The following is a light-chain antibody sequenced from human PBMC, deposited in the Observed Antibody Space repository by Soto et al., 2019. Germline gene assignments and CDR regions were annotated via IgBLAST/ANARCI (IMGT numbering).Light chain of an antibody. CDR2: GAS. CDR3: QQRTEPPIT. Sequence: EIVLTQSPATLSLSPGEIATLSSRALQSVSSYLALYQHRPGQAPRLLIYGASNRATGNPTRFSGNGSGTAYTLTSGSLEAEGFAVYDCQQRTEPPITFRQKTRLQIK. J-gene: IGKJ5*01. CDR1: QSVSSY. V-gene: IGKV3-11*01.